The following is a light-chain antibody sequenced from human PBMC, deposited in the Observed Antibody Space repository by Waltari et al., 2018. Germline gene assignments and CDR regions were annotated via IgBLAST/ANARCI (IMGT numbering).Light chain of an antibody. V-gene: IGLV3-21*02. Sequence: SYVLTQPPSVSVAPGQTARITCGGNNIGSKSVHWYQQKPGQAPVLVVYDDSARPSGSPGRFSGSNSGNTATLTISRVEAGDEADYYCQVWDSSSDHPHVVFGGGTKLTVL. CDR3: QVWDSSSDHPHVV. J-gene: IGLJ2*01. CDR2: DDS. CDR1: NIGSKS.